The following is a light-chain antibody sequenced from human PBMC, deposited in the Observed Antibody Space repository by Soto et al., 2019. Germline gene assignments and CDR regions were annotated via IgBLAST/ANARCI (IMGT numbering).Light chain of an antibody. Sequence: DIQLTQSPSFLSASVGDRVTITCRASQGISSFLAWYQQQPGKAPKLLIYSASTLQSGVPSRFSSSGSGTEFTLTISSLQPEDFATYYCQQLNSYPLTFGQGTKVEI. V-gene: IGKV1-9*01. J-gene: IGKJ1*01. CDR1: QGISSF. CDR3: QQLNSYPLT. CDR2: SAS.